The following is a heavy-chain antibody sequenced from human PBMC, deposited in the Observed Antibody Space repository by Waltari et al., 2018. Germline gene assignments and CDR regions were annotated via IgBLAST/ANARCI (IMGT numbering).Heavy chain of an antibody. D-gene: IGHD3-22*01. CDR2: INPNSGGT. CDR3: ARDYADDSSGYPRMDV. J-gene: IGHJ6*04. Sequence: QVQLVQSGAEVKKPGASVKVSCKASGYTFTGYYMHWVRQAPGQGLEWMGWINPNSGGTNYAQKFQGRVTMTRDTSISTAYMELSRLRSDDTAVYYCARDYADDSSGYPRMDVWGKGTTVTVSS. V-gene: IGHV1-2*02. CDR1: GYTFTGYY.